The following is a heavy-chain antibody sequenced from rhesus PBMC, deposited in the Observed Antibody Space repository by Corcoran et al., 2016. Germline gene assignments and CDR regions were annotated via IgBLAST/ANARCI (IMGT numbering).Heavy chain of an antibody. CDR3: TRELRAAAGTPARGYFDL. J-gene: IGHJ2*01. Sequence: EVQLVESGGGLAKPGGSLRLSCAASGFTFSSYWMNWVRQTPGKGLEWISAINSGGGNPYYADSVKGRFTISRDNSKNALSLQMNSLGAEDTAVYYCTRELRAAAGTPARGYFDLWGPGTPITISS. CDR1: GFTFSSYW. CDR2: INSGGGNP. V-gene: IGHV3S42*01. D-gene: IGHD6-31*01.